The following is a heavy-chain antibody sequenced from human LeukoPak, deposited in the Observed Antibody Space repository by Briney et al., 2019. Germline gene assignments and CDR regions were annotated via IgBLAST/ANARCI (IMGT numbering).Heavy chain of an antibody. D-gene: IGHD6-13*01. V-gene: IGHV4-59*01. CDR1: GGSISTNY. CDR3: ARGPSSTWSYYMDV. J-gene: IGHJ6*03. Sequence: PSETLSLTCTVSGGSISTNYWNWIRQPPGKGLDWIGYIYYSGFTNYNPSLKSRVTMSVDTSKNQFSVRLSYVTAADTAVYFCARGPSSTWSYYMDVWGKGTTVTVSS. CDR2: IYYSGFT.